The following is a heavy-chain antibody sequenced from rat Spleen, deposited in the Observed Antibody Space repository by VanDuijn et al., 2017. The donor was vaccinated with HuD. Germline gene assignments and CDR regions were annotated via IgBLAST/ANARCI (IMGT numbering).Heavy chain of an antibody. D-gene: IGHD1-1*01. V-gene: IGHV5-7*01. CDR1: GFTFSDYN. CDR3: ARVRSGDPDY. J-gene: IGHJ2*01. Sequence: EVQLVESGGGLVQPGRSLKLSCAASGFTFSDYNMAWVRQAPKKGLEWVATISYDGSSTYYRDSVKGRFTISRDNAKSTLYLQMDSLRSEDTATYYCARVRSGDPDYWGQGVMVTVSS. CDR2: ISYDGSST.